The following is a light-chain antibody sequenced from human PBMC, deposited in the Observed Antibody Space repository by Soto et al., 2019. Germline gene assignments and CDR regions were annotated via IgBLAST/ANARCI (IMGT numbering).Light chain of an antibody. CDR1: SSNIGSNY. V-gene: IGLV1-47*01. J-gene: IGLJ3*02. Sequence: QSVLTQPPSASGTPGQRVTISCSGSSSNIGSNYVYWYQQLPGTAPKLLIYRNNQRPSGVPDRFSGSKSGTSASLAISGLRSEAEADYYCAAWDDSLSGVFGGGTKVTVL. CDR2: RNN. CDR3: AAWDDSLSGV.